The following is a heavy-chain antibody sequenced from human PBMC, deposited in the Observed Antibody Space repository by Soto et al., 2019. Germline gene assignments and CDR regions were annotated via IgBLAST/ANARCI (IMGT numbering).Heavy chain of an antibody. CDR3: ARDRYEYGSGSTIDY. J-gene: IGHJ4*02. D-gene: IGHD3-10*01. V-gene: IGHV1-69*08. CDR1: GGTFSSYT. CDR2: IVPILGVP. Sequence: QVQLVQSGAEVKKPGSSVKVSCKASGGTFSSYTVSWVRQAPGQGLEWMGRIVPILGVPNYAQRFQGRVTXAADKGTNTSYMELSSLRSEDTAVYYCARDRYEYGSGSTIDYWGQGTLVTVSS.